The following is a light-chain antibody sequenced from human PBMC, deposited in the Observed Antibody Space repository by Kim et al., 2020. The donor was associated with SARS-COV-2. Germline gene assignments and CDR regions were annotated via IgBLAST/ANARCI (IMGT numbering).Light chain of an antibody. V-gene: IGLV2-8*01. J-gene: IGLJ1*01. CDR3: SSYAGSSNV. Sequence: QSALTQPPSASWSPGQSVTISCTGTSSDVGGYNYVSWYQQHPGKAPKLMIYEVSKRPSGVPDRFSGSKSGNTASLTVSGLQAEDEADYYCSSYAGSSNVFGTGTKVTVL. CDR1: SSDVGGYNY. CDR2: EVS.